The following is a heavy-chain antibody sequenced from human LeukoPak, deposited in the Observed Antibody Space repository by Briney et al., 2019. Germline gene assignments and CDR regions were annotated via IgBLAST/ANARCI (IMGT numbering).Heavy chain of an antibody. CDR3: ARGGWNKFDY. Sequence: SETLSLTCTVSGGSISTSNYYWGWIRQPPGKGLEWIGNIFYSGSTYYSPSLKSRVTISLDTSRNQFSLKLSSVTAADTAVYYCARGGWNKFDYWGQGTLVTVSS. V-gene: IGHV4-39*07. CDR1: GGSISTSNYY. CDR2: IFYSGST. J-gene: IGHJ4*02. D-gene: IGHD3-22*01.